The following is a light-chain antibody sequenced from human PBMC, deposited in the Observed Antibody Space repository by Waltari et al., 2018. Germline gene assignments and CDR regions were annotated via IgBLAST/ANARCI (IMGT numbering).Light chain of an antibody. Sequence: EIVLTQSPATLSLSPGERATLSCRASQNIGSYLAWYQQKPGKPPRVLIYDASTRPTGIPARFSGSGSGADFALTISSLEPDDFAVYYCQQRSNWPRTFGQGTKLEIK. J-gene: IGKJ2*01. CDR3: QQRSNWPRT. CDR1: QNIGSY. CDR2: DAS. V-gene: IGKV3-11*01.